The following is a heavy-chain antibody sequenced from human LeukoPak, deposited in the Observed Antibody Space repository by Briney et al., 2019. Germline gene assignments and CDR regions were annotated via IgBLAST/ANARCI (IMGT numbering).Heavy chain of an antibody. V-gene: IGHV1-2*02. CDR1: GDTLTELS. CDR2: INPNSGGT. D-gene: IGHD1-26*01. CDR3: ARAASRWERSPIDY. Sequence: ASVKVSCKVSGDTLTELSIHWVRQAPGQGLEWMGWINPNSGGTNYAQKFQGRVTMTRDTSISTAYMELSRLRSDDTAVYYCARAASRWERSPIDYWGQGTLVTVSS. J-gene: IGHJ4*02.